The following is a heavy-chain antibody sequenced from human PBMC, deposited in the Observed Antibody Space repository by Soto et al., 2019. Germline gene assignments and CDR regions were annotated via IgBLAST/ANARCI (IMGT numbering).Heavy chain of an antibody. CDR1: GYTFTSYG. J-gene: IGHJ5*02. CDR2: INPNSGGT. Sequence: ASVKVSCKASGYTFTSYGINWVRQATGQGLEWMGWINPNSGGTNYAQKFQGWVTMTRDTSISTAYMELSRLRSEDTAVYYCARSSGVYDLLAWGQGTLVTVSS. D-gene: IGHD3-9*01. CDR3: ARSSGVYDLLA. V-gene: IGHV1-2*04.